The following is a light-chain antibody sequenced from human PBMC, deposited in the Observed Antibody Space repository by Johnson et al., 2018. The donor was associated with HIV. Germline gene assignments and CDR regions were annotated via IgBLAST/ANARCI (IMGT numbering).Light chain of an antibody. CDR3: GTWDSSLSADV. J-gene: IGLJ1*01. CDR2: DNN. Sequence: QSVLTQPPSVSAAPGQKVTISCSGSSSNIGNNYVSWYQQIPGTAPKLLIYDNNKRPSGIPDRFSGSKSGTSATLGITGLQTGDEADYYCGTWDSSLSADVCGTGTNVTVL. V-gene: IGLV1-51*01. CDR1: SSNIGNNY.